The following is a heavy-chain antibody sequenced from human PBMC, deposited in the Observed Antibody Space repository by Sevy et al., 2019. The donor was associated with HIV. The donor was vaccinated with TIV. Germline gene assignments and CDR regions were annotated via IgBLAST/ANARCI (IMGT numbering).Heavy chain of an antibody. CDR3: TRVRIAASIWYFDY. CDR2: ISSSSSTI. CDR1: GFTFSSYI. D-gene: IGHD6-25*01. V-gene: IGHV3-48*01. J-gene: IGHJ4*02. Sequence: GGSLRLSCAASGFTFSSYIMNWVRQAPGKGLEWVSYISSSSSTIYYADSVKGRFTISRDNAKNSLYLQMNSLRAEDTAVYYCTRVRIAASIWYFDYWGQGTLVTVSS.